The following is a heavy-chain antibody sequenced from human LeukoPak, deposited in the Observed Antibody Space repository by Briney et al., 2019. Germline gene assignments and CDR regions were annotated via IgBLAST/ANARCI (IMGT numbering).Heavy chain of an antibody. CDR3: ARGGIQLWFFLRGNWFDP. Sequence: GGSLRLSCAASGFTFSSYWMSWVRQAPGKGLEWVASIKQDGSEKYYVDSVKGRFTISRDNAKNSLYLQMNSLRAEDTAVYYCARGGIQLWFFLRGNWFDPWGQGTLVTVSS. D-gene: IGHD5-18*01. CDR2: IKQDGSEK. V-gene: IGHV3-7*01. J-gene: IGHJ5*02. CDR1: GFTFSSYW.